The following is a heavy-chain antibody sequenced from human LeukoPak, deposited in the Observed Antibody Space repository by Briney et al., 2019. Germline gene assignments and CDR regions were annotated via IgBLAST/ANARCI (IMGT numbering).Heavy chain of an antibody. V-gene: IGHV3-48*01. CDR3: ARDMIVVVVAATRGYYYGMDV. J-gene: IGHJ6*02. CDR2: ISSSSSTI. D-gene: IGHD2-15*01. CDR1: GFTFSSYS. Sequence: GGSLRLSCVASGFTFSSYSMNWVRQAPGKGLEWISYISSSSSTIYYADSVKGRFTISRDNSKNTLYLQMNSLRAEDTAVYYCARDMIVVVVAATRGYYYGMDVWGQGTTVTVSS.